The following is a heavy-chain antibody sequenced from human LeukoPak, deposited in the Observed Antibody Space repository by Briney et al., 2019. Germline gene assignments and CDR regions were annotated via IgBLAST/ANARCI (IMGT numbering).Heavy chain of an antibody. CDR2: ISWNSVTK. Sequence: GGSLRLSCAVSGFTFDDYVMHWVRQAPGKGLEWVSGISWNSVTKGYADSVKGRFTISRDNAKNSLYLQMNSLRAEDTALYYCAKDSHPRIYYYGLDVWGQGTTVTVSS. CDR1: GFTFDDYV. V-gene: IGHV3-9*01. J-gene: IGHJ6*02. CDR3: AKDSHPRIYYYGLDV.